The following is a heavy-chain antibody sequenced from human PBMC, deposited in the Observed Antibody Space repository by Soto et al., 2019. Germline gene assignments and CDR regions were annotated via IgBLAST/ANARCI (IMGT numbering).Heavy chain of an antibody. CDR2: INPNSGGT. Sequence: GASVKVSCKASGYTFTGYYMHWVRQAPGQGLEWMGWINPNSGGTNYAQKFQGWVTMTRDTSISTAYMELSRLRSDDTAVYYCARESSSNYYYYGMDVWGQGTTVTVSS. CDR1: GYTFTGYY. J-gene: IGHJ6*02. D-gene: IGHD1-26*01. CDR3: ARESSSNYYYYGMDV. V-gene: IGHV1-2*04.